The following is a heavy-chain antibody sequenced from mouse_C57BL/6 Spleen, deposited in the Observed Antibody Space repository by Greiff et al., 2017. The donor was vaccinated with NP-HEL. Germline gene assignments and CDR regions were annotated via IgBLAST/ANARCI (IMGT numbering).Heavy chain of an antibody. Sequence: VQLQQSGAELVKPGASVKISCKASGYAFSSYWMNWVKQRPGRGLEWIGQIYPGDGDTNYNGKFKGKATLTADKSSSTAYMQLSSLTSEDSAVYFCAREASYYYGSSYGYFDGWGTGTTVTVSS. D-gene: IGHD1-1*01. CDR2: IYPGDGDT. CDR1: GYAFSSYW. J-gene: IGHJ1*03. CDR3: AREASYYYGSSYGYFDG. V-gene: IGHV1-80*01.